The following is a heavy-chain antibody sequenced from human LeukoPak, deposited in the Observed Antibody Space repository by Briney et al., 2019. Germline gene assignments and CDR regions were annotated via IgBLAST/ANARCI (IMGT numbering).Heavy chain of an antibody. V-gene: IGHV1-46*01. CDR2: INPSGGST. D-gene: IGHD2-8*01. Sequence: GASVKVSCTASGYTFTSYYMHWVRQAPGQGLEWMGIINPSGGSTSYAQKFLGRVTMTRDTSTSTVYMELSSLRSEDTAVYYCARSSEYCTNGVCYYYYYGMDVWGQGTTVTVSS. J-gene: IGHJ6*02. CDR1: GYTFTSYY. CDR3: ARSSEYCTNGVCYYYYYGMDV.